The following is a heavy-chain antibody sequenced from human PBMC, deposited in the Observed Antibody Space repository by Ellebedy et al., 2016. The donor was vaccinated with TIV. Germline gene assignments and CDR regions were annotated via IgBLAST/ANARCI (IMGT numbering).Heavy chain of an antibody. J-gene: IGHJ3*02. CDR3: ARHLGSGWFRSDAFDI. CDR2: IYPGDSDT. V-gene: IGHV5-51*01. D-gene: IGHD6-19*01. Sequence: GESLKISXKGSGYSFTSYWIGWVRQMPGKGLEWMGIIYPGDSDTRYSPSFQGQVTISADKSISTAYLQWSSLKASDTAMYYCARHLGSGWFRSDAFDIWGQGTMVTVSS. CDR1: GYSFTSYW.